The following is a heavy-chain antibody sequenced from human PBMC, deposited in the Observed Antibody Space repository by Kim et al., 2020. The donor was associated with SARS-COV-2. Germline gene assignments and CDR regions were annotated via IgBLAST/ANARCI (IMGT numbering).Heavy chain of an antibody. CDR2: INHSGST. CDR1: GGSFSGYY. Sequence: SETLSLTCAVYGGSFSGYYWSWIRQPPGKGLEWIGEINHSGSTNYNPSLKSRVTISVDTSKNQFSLKLSSVTAADTAVYYCARAGIAARGYYYGMDVWGQGTTVTVSS. J-gene: IGHJ6*02. V-gene: IGHV4-34*01. D-gene: IGHD6-6*01. CDR3: ARAGIAARGYYYGMDV.